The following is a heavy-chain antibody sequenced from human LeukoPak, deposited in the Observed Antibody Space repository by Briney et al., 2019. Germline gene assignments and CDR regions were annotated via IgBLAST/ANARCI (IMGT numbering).Heavy chain of an antibody. V-gene: IGHV1-69*06. J-gene: IGHJ6*03. D-gene: IGHD6-19*01. CDR1: GGTFSSYA. CDR3: ASMAIAVAGYYYMDV. CDR2: IIPIFGTA. Sequence: SVKVSCKASGGTFSSYAISWVRQAPGQGLEWMGGIIPIFGTANYAQKFQGRVTITADKSTSTAYMELSSLRSEDTAVYYCASMAIAVAGYYYMDVWGKGTTVTVSS.